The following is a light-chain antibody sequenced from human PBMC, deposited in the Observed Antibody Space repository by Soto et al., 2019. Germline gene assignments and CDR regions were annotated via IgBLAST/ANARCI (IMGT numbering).Light chain of an antibody. J-gene: IGKJ2*01. CDR2: GAS. V-gene: IGKV4-1*01. CDR3: QQYYSIPFT. Sequence: DFVMTQAPDSLAVSLGERATINCKSSQSVLYNSNNKNHLGWFQQKPGHPPKLLIYGASFRPSGVPDRFIGSGSGTDFTLTISSLQAEDVAVYYCQQYYSIPFTFGQGTKLEI. CDR1: QSVLYNSNNKNH.